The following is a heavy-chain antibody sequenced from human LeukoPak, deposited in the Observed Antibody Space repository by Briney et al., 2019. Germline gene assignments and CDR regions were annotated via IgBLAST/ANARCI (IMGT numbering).Heavy chain of an antibody. D-gene: IGHD6-6*01. V-gene: IGHV3-9*01. CDR1: GFTFDGYA. CDR2: ISRNSGSI. J-gene: IGHJ4*02. CDR3: ARSIAARRSFGY. Sequence: PGGSLRLSCAASGFTFDGYAMHWVRQVPGKGLEWVSGISRNSGSIGYADSVKGRFTISRDNAKNSLYLQMNSLRPEDTALYYCARSIAARRSFGYWGQGTLVTVSS.